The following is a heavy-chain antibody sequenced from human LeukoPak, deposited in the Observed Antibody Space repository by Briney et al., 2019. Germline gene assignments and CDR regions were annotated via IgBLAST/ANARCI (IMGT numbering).Heavy chain of an antibody. Sequence: GGSLRLSCEASGFTFSSYAMSWVRQAPGKGLEWVSVISGSGGITHYADSVKGRFTISRDNSKNTLYLQMNSLRAEDTAVYYCAQDYYDSSGYYGLDYWGQGTLVTVS. CDR3: AQDYYDSSGYYGLDY. J-gene: IGHJ4*02. CDR1: GFTFSSYA. D-gene: IGHD3-22*01. V-gene: IGHV3-23*01. CDR2: ISGSGGIT.